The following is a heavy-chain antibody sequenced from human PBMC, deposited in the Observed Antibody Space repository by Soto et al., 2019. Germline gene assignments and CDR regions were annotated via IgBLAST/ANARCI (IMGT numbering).Heavy chain of an antibody. CDR1: GGSISSGGYY. J-gene: IGHJ4*02. CDR2: IYYSGST. V-gene: IGHV4-31*03. CDR3: ARELNLHGDFDY. D-gene: IGHD3-10*01. Sequence: SEPLSLTCTVSGGSISSGGYYWSWIRQPPGKGLEWIGYIYYSGSTYYNPSLKSRVTISVDTSKNQFSLKLSSVTAADTAVYYCARELNLHGDFDYWGQGNLVTVS.